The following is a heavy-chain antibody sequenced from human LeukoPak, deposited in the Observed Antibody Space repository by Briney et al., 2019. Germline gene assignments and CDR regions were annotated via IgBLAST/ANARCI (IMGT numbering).Heavy chain of an antibody. D-gene: IGHD6-13*01. CDR3: ARHKAGYGITPDAFDI. Sequence: SETLSLTCTVSGGSISSYYWSWIRQPPGKGLEWIGYIYYSGSTNYNPSLKSRVTISVDTSKNQFSLKLSSVTAADTAVYYCARHKAGYGITPDAFDIWGQGTMVTVSS. V-gene: IGHV4-59*08. J-gene: IGHJ3*02. CDR1: GGSISSYY. CDR2: IYYSGST.